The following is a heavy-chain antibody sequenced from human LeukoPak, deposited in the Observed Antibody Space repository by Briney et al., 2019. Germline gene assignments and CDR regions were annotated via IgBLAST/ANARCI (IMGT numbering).Heavy chain of an antibody. CDR1: GYTFTSYY. Sequence: ASVKVSCKASGYTFTSYYMHWVRRAPGQGLEWMGIINPSGGSISYTQKFQGRVTMTRDTSTSTVYMELSSLRSEDTAVYYCARDDRFITIFGVALAYYYGMDVWGQGTTVTVSS. V-gene: IGHV1-46*01. D-gene: IGHD3-3*01. CDR2: INPSGGSI. J-gene: IGHJ6*02. CDR3: ARDDRFITIFGVALAYYYGMDV.